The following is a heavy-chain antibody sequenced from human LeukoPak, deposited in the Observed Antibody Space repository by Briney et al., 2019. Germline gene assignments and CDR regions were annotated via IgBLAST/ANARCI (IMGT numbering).Heavy chain of an antibody. D-gene: IGHD3-22*01. J-gene: IGHJ4*02. V-gene: IGHV3-11*01. CDR1: GFTFSDYY. CDR3: ARAGDTSGYYFYFDY. Sequence: GGSLRLSCAASGFTFSDYYMGWIRQAPGKGLEWVSYISSSGGAMYYADSVKGRFTISRDNARNLLFLQMNSLRAEDTAVYYCARAGDTSGYYFYFDYWGQGTLVTVSS. CDR2: ISSSGGAM.